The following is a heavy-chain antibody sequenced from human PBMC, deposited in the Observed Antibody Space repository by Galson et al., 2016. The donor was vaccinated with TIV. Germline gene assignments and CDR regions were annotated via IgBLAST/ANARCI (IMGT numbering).Heavy chain of an antibody. J-gene: IGHJ3*01. Sequence: CAASGFAFDEYAMHWVRQAPGKGLEWVSGISRGGGSIGYADSVKGRFTISRDNAKNSLFLQMNGLRPEDTALYYCVKTSIYLEIVLADGAFDFWGQGTMVTVS. D-gene: IGHD2-8*02. V-gene: IGHV3-9*01. CDR2: ISRGGGSI. CDR3: VKTSIYLEIVLADGAFDF. CDR1: GFAFDEYA.